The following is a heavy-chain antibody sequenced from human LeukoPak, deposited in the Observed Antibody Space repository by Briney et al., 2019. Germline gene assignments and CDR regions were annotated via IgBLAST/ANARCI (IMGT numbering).Heavy chain of an antibody. CDR1: GFTFSNYW. CDR2: INRDGSST. CDR3: GRELDWLPTLAY. Sequence: GGALRLSCAASGFTFSNYWMHWVRQAPGKGVVWVSRINRDGSSTRYADSVHGRFTFSRDNAKNTLYLQMNSLRVEDTAVYYCGRELDWLPTLAYRGQGALVTVSS. D-gene: IGHD3-9*01. J-gene: IGHJ4*02. V-gene: IGHV3-74*01.